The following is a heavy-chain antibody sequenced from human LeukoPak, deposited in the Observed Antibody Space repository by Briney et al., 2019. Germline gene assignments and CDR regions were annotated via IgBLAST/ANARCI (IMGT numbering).Heavy chain of an antibody. V-gene: IGHV4-4*02. CDR3: ARRSLAAEKSAYYYYYYMDV. CDR2: IYHSGST. D-gene: IGHD6-13*01. J-gene: IGHJ6*03. Sequence: SETLSLTCAVSGGSISSNNWWTWVRQPPGKGLEWIGEIYHSGSTNYNPSLKSRVTISVDTSKNQFSLKLSSVTAADTAVYYCARRSLAAEKSAYYYYYYMDVWGKGTTVTISS. CDR1: GGSISSNNW.